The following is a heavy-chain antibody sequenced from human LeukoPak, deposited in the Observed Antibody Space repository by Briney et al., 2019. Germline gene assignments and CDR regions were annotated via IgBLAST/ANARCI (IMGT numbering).Heavy chain of an antibody. CDR1: GFTFSSYA. J-gene: IGHJ4*02. Sequence: GGSLRLSCAASGFTFSSYAMHWVRQAPGKGLEWVALISYDGSIKYYADSVKGRFTFSRDNSKNTLYLQMNSLRAEDTAVYYCAKDRIVGAAPMYYFDYWGQGTLVTVSS. CDR3: AKDRIVGAAPMYYFDY. CDR2: ISYDGSIK. V-gene: IGHV3-30-3*01. D-gene: IGHD1-26*01.